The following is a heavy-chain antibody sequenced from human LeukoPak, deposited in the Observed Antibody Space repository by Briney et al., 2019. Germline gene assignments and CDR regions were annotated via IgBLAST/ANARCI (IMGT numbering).Heavy chain of an antibody. V-gene: IGHV4-39*07. CDR3: ARGGPYYYYYMDV. CDR2: INHSGST. CDR1: GGSISSSSYY. Sequence: PSETLSLTCTVSGGSISSSSYYWGWIRQPPGKGLEWIGEINHSGSTNYNPSLKSRVTISVDTSKNQFSLKLSSVTAADTAVYYCARGGPYYYYYMDVWGKGTTVTVSS. J-gene: IGHJ6*03.